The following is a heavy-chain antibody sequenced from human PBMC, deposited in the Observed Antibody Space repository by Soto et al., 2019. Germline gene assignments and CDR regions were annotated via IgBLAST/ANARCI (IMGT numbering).Heavy chain of an antibody. V-gene: IGHV1-8*02. CDR1: GYTFTSYG. Sequence: ASVKVSCKASGYTFTSYGISWVRQAPGQGLEWMGWMNPNSGNTGYAQKFQGRVTMTRNTSISTAYMELSSLRSEYTAVYYCARERTVAGNDYWGQGTLVTVSS. CDR2: MNPNSGNT. CDR3: ARERTVAGNDY. J-gene: IGHJ4*02. D-gene: IGHD6-19*01.